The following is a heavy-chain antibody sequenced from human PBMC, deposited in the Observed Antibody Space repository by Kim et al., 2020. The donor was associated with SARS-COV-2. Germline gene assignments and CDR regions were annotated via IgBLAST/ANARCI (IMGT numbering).Heavy chain of an antibody. CDR2: ISYDGSNK. D-gene: IGHD3-22*01. CDR1: GFTFSSYA. CDR3: ARPYDSSGYDYFDY. Sequence: GGTLRLSCAASGFTFSSYAMHWVRQAPGKGLEWVAVISYDGSNKYYADSVKGRFTISRDNSKNTLYLQMNSLRAEDTAVYYCARPYDSSGYDYFDYWGQG. V-gene: IGHV3-30*04. J-gene: IGHJ4*02.